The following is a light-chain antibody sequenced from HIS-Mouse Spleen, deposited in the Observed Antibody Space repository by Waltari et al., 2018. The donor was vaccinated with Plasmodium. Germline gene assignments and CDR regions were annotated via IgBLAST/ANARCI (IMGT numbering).Light chain of an antibody. CDR3: QQYDNLPPLCT. CDR1: QDISNY. J-gene: IGKJ4*02. CDR2: DAS. V-gene: IGKV1-33*01. Sequence: DIQMTQSPSSLSASVGDRVTITCQASQDISNYLNLYQQKPGKAPKLLIDDASNLETGVPAMFSGSGSGTDFTVTISSLQPEDIATYYCQQYDNLPPLCTFGGGTKVEIK.